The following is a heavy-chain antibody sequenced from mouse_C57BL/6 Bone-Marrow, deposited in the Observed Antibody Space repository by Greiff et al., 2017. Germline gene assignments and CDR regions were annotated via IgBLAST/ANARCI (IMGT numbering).Heavy chain of an antibody. D-gene: IGHD2-1*01. CDR3: ARSYYGNHGGFAY. Sequence: QVQLQQPGAELVRPGTSVKLSCKASGYTFTSYWMHWVKQRPGQGLEWIGVIDPSDSYTNYNQKFKGKATLTVDTSSSTAYMQLSSLTSEYSAVYYCARSYYGNHGGFAYWGQGTLVTVSA. CDR2: IDPSDSYT. V-gene: IGHV1-59*01. CDR1: GYTFTSYW. J-gene: IGHJ3*01.